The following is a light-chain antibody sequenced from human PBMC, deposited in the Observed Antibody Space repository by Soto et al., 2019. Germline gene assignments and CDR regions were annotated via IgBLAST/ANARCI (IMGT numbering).Light chain of an antibody. CDR1: QSVSSY. Sequence: IVFTQSPATPSLSPGGRATLSCRASQSVSSYLAWYQQKPGQAPRLLIYDASNRATGIPARFSGSGPETDFTLTISSLEPEDFAVYYCQQRTFGQGTRLEIK. J-gene: IGKJ5*01. V-gene: IGKV3-11*01. CDR2: DAS. CDR3: QQRT.